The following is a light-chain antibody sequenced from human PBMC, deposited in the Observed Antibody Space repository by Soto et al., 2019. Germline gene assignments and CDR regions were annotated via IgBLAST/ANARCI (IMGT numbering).Light chain of an antibody. Sequence: ETVLTQSPGTLSLSPGERATLSCRASQSVSSSSLAWYQQRPGWAPRLLIYGTSSRATGIPDRFSGSGSGTDFTLTISRLEPEDFAVYFCQRYGSSPLITFGQGTRLEIK. J-gene: IGKJ5*01. V-gene: IGKV3-20*01. CDR2: GTS. CDR1: QSVSSSS. CDR3: QRYGSSPLIT.